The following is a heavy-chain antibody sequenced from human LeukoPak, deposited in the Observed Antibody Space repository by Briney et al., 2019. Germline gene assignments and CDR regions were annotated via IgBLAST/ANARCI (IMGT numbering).Heavy chain of an antibody. D-gene: IGHD2-2*02. CDR3: AEDRYCSSTSCYIDY. CDR1: GFTFDDYA. J-gene: IGHJ4*02. CDR2: ISWNSGSI. V-gene: IGHV3-9*01. Sequence: PGRSLRLSCAASGFTFDDYAMHWVRQAPGKGLEWVSGISWNSGSIGYADSVKGRFTISRDNAKNSLYLQMNSLRAEDTALYYCAEDRYCSSTSCYIDYWGQGTLVTVSS.